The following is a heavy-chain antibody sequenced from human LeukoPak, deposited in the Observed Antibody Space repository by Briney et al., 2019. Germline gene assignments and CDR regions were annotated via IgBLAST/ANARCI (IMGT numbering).Heavy chain of an antibody. CDR1: GFTFSSYG. V-gene: IGHV3-33*01. J-gene: IGHJ5*02. CDR3: ARGLTGTTPWFDP. CDR2: IWYDGSNK. Sequence: PGGSLRLSCAASGFTFSSYGMYGVRQAPGKGLEWVAVIWYDGSNKYYADSVKGRFTISRDNSKNTLYLQMNSLRAEDTAVYYCARGLTGTTPWFDPWGQGTLVTVSS. D-gene: IGHD1-7*01.